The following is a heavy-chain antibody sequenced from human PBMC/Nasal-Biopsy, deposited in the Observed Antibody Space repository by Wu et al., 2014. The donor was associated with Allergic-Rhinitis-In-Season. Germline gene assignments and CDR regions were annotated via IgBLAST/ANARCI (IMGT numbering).Heavy chain of an antibody. CDR3: VQDLASRFGSGWECFHK. CDR1: GFSFDAYA. CDR2: INWFGTAI. V-gene: IGHV3-9*01. D-gene: IGHD6-19*01. J-gene: IGHJ4*02. Sequence: LRLSCAASGFSFDAYAMHWVRQAPGKGLEWVSGINWFGTAIGYADSVKGRFTISRDTAKNSLFLQMNSLGPEDTASYYCVQDLASRFGSGWECFHKWGQGTRVTVSS.